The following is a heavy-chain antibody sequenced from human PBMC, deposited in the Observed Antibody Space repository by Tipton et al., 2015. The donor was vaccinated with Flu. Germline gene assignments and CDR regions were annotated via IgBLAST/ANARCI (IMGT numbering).Heavy chain of an antibody. Sequence: LSCTVSGGSISSYYWSWIRQPPGKGLEWIGYIYYSGSTNYNPSLKSRVTISVDTSKNQFSLKLSPVTAADTAVYYCARGRGIAAAGPCDYWGQGTLVTVSS. CDR2: IYYSGST. CDR1: GGSISSYY. V-gene: IGHV4-59*01. CDR3: ARGRGIAAAGPCDY. D-gene: IGHD6-13*01. J-gene: IGHJ4*02.